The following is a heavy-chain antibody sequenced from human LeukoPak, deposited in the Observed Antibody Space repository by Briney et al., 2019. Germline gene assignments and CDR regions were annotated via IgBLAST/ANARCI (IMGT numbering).Heavy chain of an antibody. D-gene: IGHD5-12*01. CDR1: GFTLSNYA. Sequence: GGSLRLSCAASGFTLSNYAMNWVRQAPGKGLEWVSVVIGSSGSTDYADSVKGRFTISRDNSKNTLYLEMNSLRAEDTAIYYCAKGGYDYIEIGYFDYWGQGTLVTVSS. CDR3: AKGGYDYIEIGYFDY. CDR2: VIGSSGST. J-gene: IGHJ4*02. V-gene: IGHV3-23*01.